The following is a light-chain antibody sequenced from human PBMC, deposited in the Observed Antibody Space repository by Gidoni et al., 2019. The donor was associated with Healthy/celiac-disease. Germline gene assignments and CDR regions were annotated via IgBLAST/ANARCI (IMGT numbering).Light chain of an antibody. CDR2: AAS. CDR3: QQSYSTPRL. CDR1: QSISSY. V-gene: IGKV1-39*01. Sequence: DIQMTQSPSSLSASVGDRVTITCRASQSISSYLNWYQPKPGKAPKLLIYAASSLQSGVPSRFSGSGSGTDFTLTISSLQPEDFATYYCQQSYSTPRLFGPGTKVDIK. J-gene: IGKJ3*01.